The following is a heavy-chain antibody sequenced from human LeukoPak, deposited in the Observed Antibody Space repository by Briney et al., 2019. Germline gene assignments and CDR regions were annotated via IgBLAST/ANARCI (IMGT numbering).Heavy chain of an antibody. CDR1: GFTFSSNE. CDR2: INHSGST. Sequence: GSLRLSCAASGFTFSSNEMNWVRQPPGKGLEWIGEINHSGSTNYNPSLKSRVTISVDTSKNQFSLKLSSVTAADTAVYYCARGRKYSSGWLRPIDYWGQGTLVTVSS. J-gene: IGHJ4*02. V-gene: IGHV4-34*01. D-gene: IGHD6-19*01. CDR3: ARGRKYSSGWLRPIDY.